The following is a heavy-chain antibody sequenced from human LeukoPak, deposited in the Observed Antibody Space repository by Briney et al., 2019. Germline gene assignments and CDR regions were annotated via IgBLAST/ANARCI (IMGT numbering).Heavy chain of an antibody. V-gene: IGHV3-48*03. CDR3: AKVLRYDSSAVDY. CDR2: ISTSGSTM. J-gene: IGHJ4*02. CDR1: GFTFSSYE. Sequence: GGSLRLSCTACGFTFSSYEMNWVRQAPWKGLEWVSFISTSGSTMYYADSVKGRFTISRDNAKNSLYLQMNSLRAEDTAVYYCAKVLRYDSSAVDYWGQGTLVTVSS. D-gene: IGHD3-22*01.